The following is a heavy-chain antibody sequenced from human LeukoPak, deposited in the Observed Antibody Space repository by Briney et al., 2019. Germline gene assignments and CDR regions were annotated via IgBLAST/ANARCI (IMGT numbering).Heavy chain of an antibody. CDR1: GFTFSGSA. V-gene: IGHV3-73*01. CDR2: IRSKTNNYAT. D-gene: IGHD6-19*01. J-gene: IGHJ6*02. CDR3: ASGWSDYYGMDV. Sequence: GGSLRLSCAASGFTFSGSAVHWVRQASGKGLEWVGRIRSKTNNYATAYAASVKGRFTFSRDDPKNTAYLQMNSLETDDTAVYYCASGWSDYYGMDVWGQGTTVTVSS.